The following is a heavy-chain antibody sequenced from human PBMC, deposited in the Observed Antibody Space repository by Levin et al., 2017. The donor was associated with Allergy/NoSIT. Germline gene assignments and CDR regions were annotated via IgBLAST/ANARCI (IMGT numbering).Heavy chain of an antibody. CDR2: INHSGST. CDR3: ARLAAAGTWGWFDP. J-gene: IGHJ5*02. CDR1: GGSFSGYY. V-gene: IGHV4-34*01. Sequence: GSLRLSCAVYGGSFSGYYWSWIRQPPGKGLEWIGEINHSGSTNYNPSLKSRVTISVDTSKNQFSLKLSSVTAADTAVYYCARLAAAGTWGWFDPWGQGTLVTVSS. D-gene: IGHD6-13*01.